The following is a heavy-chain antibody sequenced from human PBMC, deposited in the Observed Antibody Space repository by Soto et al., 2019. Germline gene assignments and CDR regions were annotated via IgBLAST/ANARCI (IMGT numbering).Heavy chain of an antibody. CDR3: ARSFVVVTDFDY. CDR1: GYTFTSYA. CDR2: INAGNGNT. Sequence: QVQLVQSGAEVKKPGASVKVSCKASGYTFTSYAMHWVRQAPGQRLEWMGWINAGNGNTKYSQKFQGRVTITRDTSANTAYMELRSLRSEATAVYYCARSFVVVTDFDYWGQGTLVTVSS. D-gene: IGHD2-21*02. V-gene: IGHV1-3*01. J-gene: IGHJ4*02.